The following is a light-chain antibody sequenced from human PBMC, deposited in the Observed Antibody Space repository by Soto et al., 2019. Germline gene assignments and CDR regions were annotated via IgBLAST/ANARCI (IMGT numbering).Light chain of an antibody. Sequence: QSALTQPPSASGSPGQSVTISCTGTSSDVGTYNRVSWYQQPPGKAPKLMIYEVKIRPSGVPDRFSGSKSGNTASLTISGLQAEDEADYYCTSYTSRDTVVFGGGTKLTVL. CDR2: EVK. J-gene: IGLJ2*01. CDR1: SSDVGTYNR. V-gene: IGLV2-18*02. CDR3: TSYTSRDTVV.